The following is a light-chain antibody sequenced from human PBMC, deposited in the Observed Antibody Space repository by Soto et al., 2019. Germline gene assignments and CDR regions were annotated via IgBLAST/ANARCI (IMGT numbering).Light chain of an antibody. V-gene: IGKV2D-29*02. CDR3: MQSTQLPPT. CDR2: EVS. J-gene: IGKJ5*01. CDR1: QSLLHITGETF. Sequence: AMTQTPLSLSVTHGQTTSISCKSSQSLLHITGETFLFWYLQKPGQSPQLLIYEVSTRVSGVPDRFSGSGSGTDFTLEISRVETDDVGIYYCMQSTQLPPTFGQGTRLEIK.